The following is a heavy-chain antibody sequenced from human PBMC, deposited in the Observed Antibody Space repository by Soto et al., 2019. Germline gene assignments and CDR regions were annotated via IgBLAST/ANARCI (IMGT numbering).Heavy chain of an antibody. J-gene: IGHJ4*02. CDR1: GFTFSSYA. V-gene: IGHV3-30-3*01. CDR2: ISYDGSNK. CDR3: SRGDAPPEYSSSSNKTPPDY. Sequence: GGSLRLSCAASGFTFSSYAMHWVRQAPGKGLEWVAVISYDGSNKYYADSVKGRFTISRDNSKNTLYLQMNSLRAEDTAVYYCSRGDAPPEYSSSSNKTPPDYWGQGTLVTVSS. D-gene: IGHD6-6*01.